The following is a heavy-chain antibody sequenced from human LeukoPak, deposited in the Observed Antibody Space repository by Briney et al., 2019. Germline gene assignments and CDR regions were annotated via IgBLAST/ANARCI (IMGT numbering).Heavy chain of an antibody. J-gene: IGHJ4*02. CDR3: ARGEDYSGNSYYFDY. Sequence: ASVKVSCKASGYTFTGYYMHWVRQAPGQGLEWMGWINPNSGGTNYAQKFQGRVTITADKSTSTAYMELSSLRSEDTAVYFCARGEDYSGNSYYFDYWGQGTLVTVSS. CDR2: INPNSGGT. D-gene: IGHD4-23*01. CDR1: GYTFTGYY. V-gene: IGHV1-2*02.